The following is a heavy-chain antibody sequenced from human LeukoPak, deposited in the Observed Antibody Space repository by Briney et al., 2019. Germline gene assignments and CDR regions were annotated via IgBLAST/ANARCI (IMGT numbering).Heavy chain of an antibody. V-gene: IGHV3-53*01. CDR3: AKADERSFNY. J-gene: IGHJ4*02. CDR1: GFTVSSNY. D-gene: IGHD3-10*01. CDR2: IYSGGNT. Sequence: GGSLRLSCAASGFTVSSNYMSWVRQAPGKGLQWVSVIYSGGNTYCANSVKGRFTISRDNSKNTLYLQMNSLRAEDTAVYYCAKADERSFNYWGQGTLVTVSS.